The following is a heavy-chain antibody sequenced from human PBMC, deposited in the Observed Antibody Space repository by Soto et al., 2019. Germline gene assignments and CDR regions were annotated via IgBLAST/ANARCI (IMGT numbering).Heavy chain of an antibody. V-gene: IGHV4-59*01. CDR2: IYYSGST. J-gene: IGHJ6*02. CDR3: ARDRIVATIPYYYYGMDV. CDR1: GGSISSYY. D-gene: IGHD5-12*01. Sequence: KPSETLSLTCTVSGGSISSYYWSWIRQPPGKGLEWIGYIYYSGSTNYNPSLKSRVTISVDTSKNQFSLKLSSVTAADTAVYYCARDRIVATIPYYYYGMDVWGQGTTVTVSS.